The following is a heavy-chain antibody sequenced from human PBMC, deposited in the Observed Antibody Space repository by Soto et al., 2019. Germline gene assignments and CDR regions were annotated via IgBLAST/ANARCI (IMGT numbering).Heavy chain of an antibody. Sequence: SETLSLTCTVSGGSISSGGYYWSWIRQHPGKGLEWIGYIYYSGSTYYNPSLKSRATISVDTSKNQFSLKLSSVTAADTAVYYCARLWGRDAFDIWGQGTMVTVSS. J-gene: IGHJ3*02. V-gene: IGHV4-31*03. CDR1: GGSISSGGYY. CDR3: ARLWGRDAFDI. D-gene: IGHD7-27*01. CDR2: IYYSGST.